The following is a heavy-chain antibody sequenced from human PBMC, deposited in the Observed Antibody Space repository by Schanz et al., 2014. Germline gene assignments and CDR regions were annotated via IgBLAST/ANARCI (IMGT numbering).Heavy chain of an antibody. J-gene: IGHJ4*02. V-gene: IGHV4-59*11. Sequence: QVQLQESGPGLVKPSETLSLTCTVSGGSISSHFWSWIRQPPGKGLEWIGYMYHSGSSNYNPSLKSRVTISVDTSQNQFSLKMTSLTAADTAVYFCARVGGGILTSWYSLDSWGQGTLVTVSS. CDR2: MYHSGSS. D-gene: IGHD2-8*02. CDR1: GGSISSHF. CDR3: ARVGGGILTSWYSLDS.